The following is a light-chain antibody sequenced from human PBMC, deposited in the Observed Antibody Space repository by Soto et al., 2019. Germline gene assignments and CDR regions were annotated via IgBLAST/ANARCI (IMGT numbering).Light chain of an antibody. CDR3: QQRSNWPPVIT. CDR2: DAS. V-gene: IGKV3-11*01. Sequence: EIVLTQSPATLSLSPGERATLSCRASQTFSSNLAWYQQKPGQAPRLLVYDASKRATGIPARFSGRGPGTDLTLTISSLEPEDFAVYYCQQRSNWPPVITFGQGTRLEIK. CDR1: QTFSSN. J-gene: IGKJ5*01.